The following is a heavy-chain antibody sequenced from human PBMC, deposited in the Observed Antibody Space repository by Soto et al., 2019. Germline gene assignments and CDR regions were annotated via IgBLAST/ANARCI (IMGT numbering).Heavy chain of an antibody. D-gene: IGHD6-6*01. V-gene: IGHV3-30-3*01. CDR1: GITFSSYA. CDR2: ISYDGSNK. CDR3: ARARGTSSHFHYYGMDV. Sequence: QVQLVESGGGVVQPGRSLRLSCAASGITFSSYAMHWVRQAPGKGLEWVAIISYDGSNKYFGDSVNGRFTISRDNFKNTLYLQMNSLRAEDTAVYYCARARGTSSHFHYYGMDVWGQGTTVTVSS. J-gene: IGHJ6*02.